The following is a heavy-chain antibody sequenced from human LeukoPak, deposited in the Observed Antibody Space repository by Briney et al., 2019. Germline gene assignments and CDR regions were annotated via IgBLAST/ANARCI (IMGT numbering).Heavy chain of an antibody. CDR3: ARERTRHFDY. CDR2: INHSGST. V-gene: IGHV4-34*01. CDR1: GGSFSGYY. Sequence: SETLSLTCAVYGGSFSGYYWSWIRQPPGKGLEWIGEINHSGSTNYNPSLKSRVTISVDTSKNQFSLKLGSVTAADTAVYYCARERTRHFDYWGQGTLVTVSS. D-gene: IGHD1-14*01. J-gene: IGHJ4*02.